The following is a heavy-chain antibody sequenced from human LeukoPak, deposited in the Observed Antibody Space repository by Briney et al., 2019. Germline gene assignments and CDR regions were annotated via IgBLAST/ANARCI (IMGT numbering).Heavy chain of an antibody. J-gene: IGHJ4*02. V-gene: IGHV1-24*01. CDR2: FDPEDGET. CDR3: ATDVAAPYYFDY. Sequence: ASVKVSCKVSGYTLTELSMHWVRRAPGKGLEWMGGFDPEDGETIYAQKFQGRVTMTEDTSTDTAYMELSSLRSEDTAVYYCATDVAAPYYFDYRGQGTLVTVSS. D-gene: IGHD6-6*01. CDR1: GYTLTELS.